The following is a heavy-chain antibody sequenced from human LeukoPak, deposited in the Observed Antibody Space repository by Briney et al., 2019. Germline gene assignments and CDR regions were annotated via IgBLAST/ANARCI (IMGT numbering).Heavy chain of an antibody. CDR3: ATVSIVSGSYAFDY. CDR1: GYTLTELS. CDR2: FVPEDGET. V-gene: IGHV1-24*01. Sequence: ASVKVSCKVSGYTLTELSMHWVRQAPGKGLEWMGGFVPEDGETIYAQKFQGRVTVTEDTSTDTAYMELSSLRSEDTAVYYCATVSIVSGSYAFDYWGQGTLVTVSS. D-gene: IGHD3-16*01. J-gene: IGHJ4*02.